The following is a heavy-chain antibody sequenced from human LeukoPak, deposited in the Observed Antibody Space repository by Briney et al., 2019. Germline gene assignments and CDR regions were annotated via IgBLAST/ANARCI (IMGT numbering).Heavy chain of an antibody. CDR3: ARDRKTYYDILTGYSLDY. Sequence: GASVKVSCKASGYTFTGYYMHWVRQAPGQGLEWMGWINPNSGGTNYAQKFQGRVTMTRDTSISTAYMELSRLRSDDTAVYYCARDRKTYYDILTGYSLDYWGQGTLVTVST. CDR2: INPNSGGT. V-gene: IGHV1-2*02. J-gene: IGHJ4*02. CDR1: GYTFTGYY. D-gene: IGHD3-9*01.